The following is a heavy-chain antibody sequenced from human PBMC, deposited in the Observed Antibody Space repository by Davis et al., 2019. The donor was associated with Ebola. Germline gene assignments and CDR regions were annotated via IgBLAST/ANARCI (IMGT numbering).Heavy chain of an antibody. Sequence: GESLKISCKASGYSFTSYSIGWVRQMPGKGLEWMGIIYPGDSDNRYSPSFQGQVTISADKSISTAYLQWSSLKASDTAMYYCARLIPLDYYGSGRAFDIWGQGTMVTVSS. D-gene: IGHD3-10*01. J-gene: IGHJ3*02. CDR3: ARLIPLDYYGSGRAFDI. CDR2: IYPGDSDN. CDR1: GYSFTSYS. V-gene: IGHV5-51*01.